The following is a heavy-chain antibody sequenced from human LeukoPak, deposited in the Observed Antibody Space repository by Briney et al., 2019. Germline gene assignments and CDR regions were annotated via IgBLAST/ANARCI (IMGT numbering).Heavy chain of an antibody. D-gene: IGHD6-19*01. J-gene: IGHJ4*02. V-gene: IGHV3-23*01. CDR1: GFTFSSYA. CDR2: ISGSGGST. Sequence: GGSLRLSCAASGFTFSSYAMSWVRQAPGKGLEWVSAISGSGGSTYYADSVKGRFTISRANSSDTLYSQMNSLRAEDTAVYYCAKDFISGWYRDLGYWGQGTLVTFSS. CDR3: AKDFISGWYRDLGY.